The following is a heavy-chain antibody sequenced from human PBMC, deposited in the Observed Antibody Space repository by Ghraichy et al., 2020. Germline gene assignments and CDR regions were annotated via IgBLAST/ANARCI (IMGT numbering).Heavy chain of an antibody. Sequence: GGSLRLSCAASGFTFSAFGMHWVRQAPGKGLEWLAVIPFDGINKDYADSVKGRFTISRDNSANTLYLQMNSLRAEDTAVYYCAKEAGFEYSSSAFDFWGHEPWSPSPQ. D-gene: IGHD6-6*01. CDR1: GFTFSAFG. CDR3: AKEAGFEYSSSAFDF. CDR2: IPFDGINK. J-gene: IGHJ4*01. V-gene: IGHV3-30*18.